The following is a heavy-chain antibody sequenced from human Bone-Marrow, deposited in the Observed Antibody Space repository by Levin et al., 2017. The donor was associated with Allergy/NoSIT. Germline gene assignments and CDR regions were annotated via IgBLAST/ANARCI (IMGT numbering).Heavy chain of an antibody. V-gene: IGHV4-31*03. Sequence: SETLSLTCIVSGDSISRGGYHWTWIRQHAGKGLEWIGYIYYSGSTYYNPSLKSRAMISVDTSKNQFSLKVSSATAADTAVYYCAREDGSTFDSWGQGTLVTVSS. CDR1: GDSISRGGYH. CDR3: AREDGSTFDS. D-gene: IGHD2-2*03. J-gene: IGHJ4*02. CDR2: IYYSGST.